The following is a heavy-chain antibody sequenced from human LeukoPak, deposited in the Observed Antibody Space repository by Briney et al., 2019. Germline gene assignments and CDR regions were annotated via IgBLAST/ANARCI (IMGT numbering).Heavy chain of an antibody. J-gene: IGHJ4*02. CDR1: GFTFSSYE. Sequence: PGGSLRLSCAASGFTFSSYEMNWVRQAPGRGLEWVSHISSGGSTIYYADSVKGRFTISRDNAKNSLYLQMSRLRAEDTAVYYCAREKLSFFDSSGYFDYWGQGTLVTVSS. CDR2: ISSGGSTI. D-gene: IGHD3-22*01. V-gene: IGHV3-48*03. CDR3: AREKLSFFDSSGYFDY.